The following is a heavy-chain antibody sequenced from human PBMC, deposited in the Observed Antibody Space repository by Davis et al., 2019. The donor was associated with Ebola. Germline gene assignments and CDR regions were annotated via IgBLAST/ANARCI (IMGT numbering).Heavy chain of an antibody. Sequence: MPSETLSLTCTVSGGSISSYYWSWIRQPPGKGLEWIGYIYYSGSTYYNPSLKSRVTISVDTSKNQFSLKLSSVTAADTAVYYCARQPRGYYYDSSGYYGRGYYFDYWGQGTLVTVSS. CDR1: GGSISSYY. J-gene: IGHJ4*02. CDR3: ARQPRGYYYDSSGYYGRGYYFDY. D-gene: IGHD3-22*01. V-gene: IGHV4-59*04. CDR2: IYYSGST.